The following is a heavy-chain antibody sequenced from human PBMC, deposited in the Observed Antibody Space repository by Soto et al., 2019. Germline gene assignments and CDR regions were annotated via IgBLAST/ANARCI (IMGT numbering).Heavy chain of an antibody. CDR1: GVTFRDCA. Sequence: PGGSLRLSCVGSGVTFRDCAMNWVRQAPGKGLEWLATISNSGATYYADSVKGRFTISRDTAQNTLYLQMNSLRADDTAVYYCAKDREGDCTDTSCLYYFDHWGQGALVTVSS. V-gene: IGHV3-23*01. CDR3: AKDREGDCTDTSCLYYFDH. D-gene: IGHD2-2*01. J-gene: IGHJ4*02. CDR2: ISNSGAT.